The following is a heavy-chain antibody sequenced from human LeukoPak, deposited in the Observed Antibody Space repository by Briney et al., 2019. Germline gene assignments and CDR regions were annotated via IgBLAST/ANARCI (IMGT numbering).Heavy chain of an antibody. J-gene: IGHJ4*02. CDR3: AWGNILDY. D-gene: IGHD3-9*01. Sequence: GRSLRLSCAASGFTFDDYAMHWVRQAPGKGLEWVSGISWNSGSIGYADSVKGRFTISRDNAKNSLYLQMNSLRAEDTALYYCAWGNILDYWGQGTQVTVSS. CDR1: GFTFDDYA. V-gene: IGHV3-9*01. CDR2: ISWNSGSI.